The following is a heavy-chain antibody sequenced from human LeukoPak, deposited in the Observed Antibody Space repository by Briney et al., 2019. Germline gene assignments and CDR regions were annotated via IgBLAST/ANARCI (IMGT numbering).Heavy chain of an antibody. CDR2: IYYSGST. V-gene: IGHV4-28*01. CDR3: AGILSSGWTGGAFDI. D-gene: IGHD6-19*01. Sequence: SDTLPLTCAVSGYSISSSNWWGWIRQSPGKGLERIGYIYYSGSTYYNPSLKSRVTMSVDTSKNQFSLKLNSVTAVDTAVYYRAGILSSGWTGGAFDIWGQGTMVIVSS. CDR1: GYSISSSNW. J-gene: IGHJ3*02.